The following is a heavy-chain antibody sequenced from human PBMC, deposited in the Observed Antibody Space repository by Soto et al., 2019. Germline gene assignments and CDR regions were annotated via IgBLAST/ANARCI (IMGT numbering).Heavy chain of an antibody. CDR3: VKDHQPDGHWPCDN. CDR1: GFAFSTYT. CDR2: VLVGGNEM. V-gene: IGHV3-23*04. D-gene: IGHD2-21*01. J-gene: IGHJ4*02. Sequence: EVQLVESGGGLAQPGGSLTLSCVASGFAFSTYTMSWVRQAPGQGLEWVPGVLVGGNEMFYADSVRGRFNISRDQPRNTLYLQMNSLRSDDTAMHYCVKDHQPDGHWPCDNWGRGTLVMVSS.